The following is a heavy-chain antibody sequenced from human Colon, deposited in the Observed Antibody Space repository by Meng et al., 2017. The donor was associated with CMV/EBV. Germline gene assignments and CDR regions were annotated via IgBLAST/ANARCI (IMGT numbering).Heavy chain of an antibody. Sequence: ASVKVSCKASGYTFTSYDINWVRQATGQGLEWMGWMNPNSGNTGYAQKFQGRVTITRNTSISTAYMELSSLRSDDTAVYYCASVERGYCSSNSCYNRYMHHWGQGTLVTVSS. CDR3: ASVERGYCSSNSCYNRYMHH. CDR2: MNPNSGNT. J-gene: IGHJ1*01. D-gene: IGHD2-2*01. CDR1: GYTFTSYD. V-gene: IGHV1-8*03.